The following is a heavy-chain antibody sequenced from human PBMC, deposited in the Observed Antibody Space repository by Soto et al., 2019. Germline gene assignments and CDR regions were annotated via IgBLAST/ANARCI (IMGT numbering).Heavy chain of an antibody. V-gene: IGHV3-30*03. CDR1: GFTFSSHG. D-gene: IGHD1-7*01. CDR3: ARGIGNNWNYVWFDP. CDR2: LSYDGSDK. J-gene: IGHJ5*02. Sequence: GGSLRLSCAASGFTFSSHGMNWVRQAPGRGLEWVAGLSYDGSDKNYADSVQGRFTISRDNSKNTLYLQMNSLWVEDTAVYYCARGIGNNWNYVWFDPWGQGTLVTVSS.